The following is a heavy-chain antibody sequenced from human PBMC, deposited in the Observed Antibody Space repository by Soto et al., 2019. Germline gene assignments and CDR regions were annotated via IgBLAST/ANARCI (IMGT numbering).Heavy chain of an antibody. D-gene: IGHD3-3*02. Sequence: SETLSLTCTVSGDSIISSDFYWGWVRQPPGKGLEWIGSIFYLGSSYYNPSLKSRVTMSVDTSKNQFSLRLRSVTAADTALYFCARHSLALRKNNRFDPWGQGIMVTVSS. CDR3: ARHSLALRKNNRFDP. CDR1: GDSIISSDFY. CDR2: IFYLGSS. V-gene: IGHV4-39*01. J-gene: IGHJ5*02.